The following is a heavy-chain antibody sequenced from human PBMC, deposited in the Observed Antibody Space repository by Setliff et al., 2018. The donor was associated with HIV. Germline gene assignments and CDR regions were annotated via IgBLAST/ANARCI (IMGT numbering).Heavy chain of an antibody. J-gene: IGHJ6*02. CDR3: AKDLADIVVVPAATDYYYYYGMDV. V-gene: IGHV1-8*03. D-gene: IGHD2-2*01. CDR1: GYTFTSYD. Sequence: RASVKVSCKASGYTFTSYDINWVRQATGQGLEWMGWMNPNSGNTGYAQKFQGRVTITRNTSISTAYMELSSLRSEDTAVYYCAKDLADIVVVPAATDYYYYYGMDVWGQGTTVTVSS. CDR2: MNPNSGNT.